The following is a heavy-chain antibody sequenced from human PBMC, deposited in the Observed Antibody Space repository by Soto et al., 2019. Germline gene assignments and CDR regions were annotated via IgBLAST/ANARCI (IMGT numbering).Heavy chain of an antibody. Sequence: GGSLRLSCAASGFTFSSYGMHWVRQAPGKGLEWVAVIWYDGSNKYYADSVKGRFTISRDNSKNTLYLQMNSLRAEDTAVYYCARDSVGMTTVAYGMDVWGQGTTVTVSS. CDR3: ARDSVGMTTVAYGMDV. CDR2: IWYDGSNK. D-gene: IGHD4-4*01. J-gene: IGHJ6*02. CDR1: GFTFSSYG. V-gene: IGHV3-33*01.